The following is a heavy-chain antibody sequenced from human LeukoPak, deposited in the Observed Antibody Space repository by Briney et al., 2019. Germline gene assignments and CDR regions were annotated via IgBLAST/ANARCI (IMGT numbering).Heavy chain of an antibody. J-gene: IGHJ4*02. CDR1: GGSISSGGYY. CDR2: IYYSGST. CDR3: AGATWGSGYFDY. D-gene: IGHD7-27*01. Sequence: SQTLSLTCTVSGGSISSGGYYWTWIRQRPGKGLEWIGYIYYSGSTYYNPSLRSRVTISIDTSTNQFSLRLSSVTAADTAVYYCAGATWGSGYFDYWGQGTLVTVSS. V-gene: IGHV4-31*03.